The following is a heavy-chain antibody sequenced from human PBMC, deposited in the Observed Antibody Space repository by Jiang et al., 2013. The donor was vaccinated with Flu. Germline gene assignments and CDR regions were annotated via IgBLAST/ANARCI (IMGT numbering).Heavy chain of an antibody. CDR1: GGSFSGYY. J-gene: IGHJ6*02. Sequence: LSLTCAVYGGSFSGYYWSWIRQPPGKGLEWIGEINHSGSTNYNPSLKSRVTISVDTSKNQFSLKPSSVTAADTAVYYCARGRGVAGIYYYGMDVWGQGTTVTVSS. V-gene: IGHV4-34*01. CDR3: ARGRGVAGIYYYGMDV. D-gene: IGHD6-19*01. CDR2: INHSGST.